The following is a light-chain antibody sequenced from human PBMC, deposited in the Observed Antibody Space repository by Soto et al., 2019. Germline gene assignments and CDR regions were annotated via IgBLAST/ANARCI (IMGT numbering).Light chain of an antibody. CDR2: GAS. CDR1: XSXSSN. Sequence: EIVMTQSPXTLXVSPXXXAXXXXRXXXSXSSNLAWYQQKPGQAPRLLIYGASTRATGIPARFSGSGSGTEFTLTISSLQSEDFAVYYCQQYNNWPPTFGQGTKLEIK. V-gene: IGKV3-15*01. J-gene: IGKJ2*01. CDR3: QQYNNWPPT.